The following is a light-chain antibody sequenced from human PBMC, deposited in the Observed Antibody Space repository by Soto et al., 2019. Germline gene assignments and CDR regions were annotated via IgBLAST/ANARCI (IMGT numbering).Light chain of an antibody. V-gene: IGKV1-5*01. CDR1: RSINNW. Sequence: DIQMTQSPSTLSASVGDRVTITCRASRSINNWLAWYQQKPGKAPKLLIYDASSLESGVPSRFSGSGSGAEFTLTISSLQPDDFATYYCQQYNNYSPFTFGGGTKVDIK. CDR2: DAS. J-gene: IGKJ4*01. CDR3: QQYNNYSPFT.